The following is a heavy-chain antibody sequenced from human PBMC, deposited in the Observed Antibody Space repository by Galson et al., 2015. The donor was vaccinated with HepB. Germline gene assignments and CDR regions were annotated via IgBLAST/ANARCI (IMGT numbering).Heavy chain of an antibody. CDR1: GYTFTSYD. J-gene: IGHJ6*03. CDR2: MNPNSGNT. V-gene: IGHV1-8*01. D-gene: IGHD3-3*01. Sequence: SVKVSCKASGYTFTSYDINWVRQATGQGLEWMGWMNPNSGNTGYAQKFQGRVTMTRNTSISTAYMELSSLRSEDTAVYYCARVPSAWYDFWSGYSYYYYYYMDVWGKGTTVTVSS. CDR3: ARVPSAWYDFWSGYSYYYYYYMDV.